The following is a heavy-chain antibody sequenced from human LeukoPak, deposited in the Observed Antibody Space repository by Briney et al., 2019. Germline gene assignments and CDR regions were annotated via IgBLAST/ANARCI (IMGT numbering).Heavy chain of an antibody. V-gene: IGHV3-48*01. CDR1: GFTFRSYS. Sequence: GGSLRLSCAASGFTFRSYSMNWVRQAPGKGLEWVSYISSSSTIYYADSVKGRFTISRDNAKNSLYLQMNSLRAEDTAVYYCARGSVALGDYWGQGTLVTVSS. J-gene: IGHJ4*02. D-gene: IGHD3-16*01. CDR2: ISSSSTI. CDR3: ARGSVALGDY.